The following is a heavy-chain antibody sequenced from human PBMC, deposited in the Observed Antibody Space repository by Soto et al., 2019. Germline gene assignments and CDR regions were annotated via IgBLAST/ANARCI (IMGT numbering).Heavy chain of an antibody. CDR2: IYLGDSNT. CDR1: GYRFTIYW. J-gene: IGHJ4*02. D-gene: IGHD2-2*02. CDR3: ARQEYCSSTSCYTVDS. V-gene: IGHV5-51*01. Sequence: PGESLKISCNGSGYRFTIYWIGWVRQMPGKGLEWMGIIYLGDSNTRYSPSFQGQVTISADKSISTAYLQWSSLKASDTAIYYCARQEYCSSTSCYTVDSWGQGAMVTVSS.